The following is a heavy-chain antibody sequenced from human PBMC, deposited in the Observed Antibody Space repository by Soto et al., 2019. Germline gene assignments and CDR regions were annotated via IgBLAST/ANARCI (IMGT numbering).Heavy chain of an antibody. J-gene: IGHJ1*01. Sequence: QVQLQESGPGLVKPSQTLSLTCTVSGGSISSGGYYWSWIRQHPGKGLEWIGYIYYSGSTYYNPSPKSQVTIAVDTSKNQFSLKLSSVTAADTAVYYCARAVISAMVPARFQHWGQGTLVTVSS. D-gene: IGHD5-18*01. CDR3: ARAVISAMVPARFQH. V-gene: IGHV4-31*01. CDR1: GGSISSGGYY. CDR2: IYYSGST.